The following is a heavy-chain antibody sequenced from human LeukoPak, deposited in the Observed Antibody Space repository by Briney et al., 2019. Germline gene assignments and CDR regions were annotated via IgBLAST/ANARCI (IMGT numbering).Heavy chain of an antibody. CDR2: ISSSSSHT. CDR1: GFTFSDYY. V-gene: IGHV3-11*05. Sequence: GGSLRLSCAASGFTFSDYYMSWVRQAPGKGLEWVSYISSSSSHTNYADSVKGRFTISRDNAKNSLYLQMNSLRAEDTAVYYCARDVLDSGYRPRAFDYWGQGTLVTVSS. CDR3: ARDVLDSGYRPRAFDY. J-gene: IGHJ4*02. D-gene: IGHD5-12*01.